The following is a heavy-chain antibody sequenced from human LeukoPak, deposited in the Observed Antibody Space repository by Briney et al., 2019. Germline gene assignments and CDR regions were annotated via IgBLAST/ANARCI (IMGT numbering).Heavy chain of an antibody. V-gene: IGHV3-48*01. CDR3: ARVLYYYDSSGYDHYDY. CDR1: GFTLGSYT. D-gene: IGHD3-22*01. J-gene: IGHJ4*02. Sequence: PGGSLRLSCAASGFTLGSYTMNWVRQAPGKGLEWVSYISSSSSTIQYADSVKGRFTISRDNAENSLYLQMNSLRAEDTAVYYCARVLYYYDSSGYDHYDYWGQGTLVTVSS. CDR2: ISSSSSTI.